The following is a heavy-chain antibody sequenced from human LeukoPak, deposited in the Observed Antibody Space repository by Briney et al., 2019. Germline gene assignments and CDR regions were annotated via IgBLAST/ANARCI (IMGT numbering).Heavy chain of an antibody. CDR2: ISYDGSNK. CDR3: AKAIVGAYVGFDY. V-gene: IGHV3-30*18. CDR1: GFTFSSYG. Sequence: SGGSLRLSCAASGFTFSSYGMHWVRQAPGKGLEWVAVISYDGSNKYYADSVKGRFTISRDNSKNTLYLQMNSLRAEDTAVYYCAKAIVGAYVGFDYWGQGTLVTVSS. D-gene: IGHD1-26*01. J-gene: IGHJ4*02.